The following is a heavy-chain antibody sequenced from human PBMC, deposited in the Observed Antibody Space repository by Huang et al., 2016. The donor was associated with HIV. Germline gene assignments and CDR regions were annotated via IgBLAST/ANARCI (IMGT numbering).Heavy chain of an antibody. V-gene: IGHV3-15*01. CDR1: GFTFSNAW. CDR2: LLSNSDGGRT. Sequence: EVQLVESGGDLVKPGGSLRLSCAASGFTFSNAWMVWVRQAPGKGLGWVARLLSNSDGGRTDYGAPVKGRFIVSRDDSKNTLYLQMNSLKVEDTGVYYCTTYDLASLMVWGQGTLVTVSS. D-gene: IGHD3-10*01. CDR3: TTYDLASLMV. J-gene: IGHJ4*02.